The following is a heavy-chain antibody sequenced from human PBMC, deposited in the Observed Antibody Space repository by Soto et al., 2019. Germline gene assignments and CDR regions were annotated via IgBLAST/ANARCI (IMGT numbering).Heavy chain of an antibody. Sequence: SETLSLTCTGSGGSISSYYWSWIRQTPGKGLEWIGYIYYSGSTNYNPSLKSRVTMLIDMSKNQFSLKLTSVSAADTAVYYCAAAPRYWGQGILVTVSS. D-gene: IGHD2-15*01. V-gene: IGHV4-59*01. CDR3: AAAPRY. CDR1: GGSISSYY. CDR2: IYYSGST. J-gene: IGHJ4*02.